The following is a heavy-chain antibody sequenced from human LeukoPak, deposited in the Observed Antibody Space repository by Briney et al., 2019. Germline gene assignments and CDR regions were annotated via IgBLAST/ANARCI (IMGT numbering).Heavy chain of an antibody. CDR1: GFTVSDNY. CDR2: IYGVGSI. J-gene: IGHJ4*02. D-gene: IGHD6-13*01. CDR3: AREGQQQLASYYFDY. V-gene: IGHV3-66*01. Sequence: PGGSLRLSCAASGFTVSDNYMIWVRQTPGKGLEWVSIIYGVGSIYYADSVTGRFTISRDTSNNTLYLQMNSLRAEDTAVYYCAREGQQQLASYYFDYWGQGTLVTVSS.